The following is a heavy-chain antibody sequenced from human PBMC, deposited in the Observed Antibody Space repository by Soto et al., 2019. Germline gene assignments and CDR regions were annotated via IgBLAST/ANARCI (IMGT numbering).Heavy chain of an antibody. D-gene: IGHD5-12*01. J-gene: IGHJ3*02. CDR1: GYTFTYRY. V-gene: IGHV1-45*02. CDR2: ITPFNGNT. Sequence: GASVKVSCKASGYTFTYRYLHWVRQAPGQALEWMGWITPFNGNTNYAQKFQDRVTITRDRSMSTAYMELSSLRSEDTAMYYCASSDSKMATIDDAFDIWGQGTMVTVSS. CDR3: ASSDSKMATIDDAFDI.